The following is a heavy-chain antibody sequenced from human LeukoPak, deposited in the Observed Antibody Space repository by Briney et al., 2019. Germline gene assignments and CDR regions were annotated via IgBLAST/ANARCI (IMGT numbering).Heavy chain of an antibody. V-gene: IGHV3-21*01. CDR1: GFTFSSYS. CDR3: ARELDGIQDFDY. D-gene: IGHD1-1*01. Sequence: GGSLRLSCAASGFTFSSYSMNWVRQAPGKGLEWVSSISHSNSHTFYADSVRGRFTISRDTAKNSLYLQMNSLRAEDTAVYYCARELDGIQDFDYWGQGTLVTVSS. J-gene: IGHJ4*02. CDR2: ISHSNSHT.